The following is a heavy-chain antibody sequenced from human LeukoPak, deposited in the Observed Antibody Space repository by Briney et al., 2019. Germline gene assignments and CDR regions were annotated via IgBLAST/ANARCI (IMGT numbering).Heavy chain of an antibody. J-gene: IGHJ6*03. CDR1: GFTFSTYG. CDR3: VKDAATRVTGGYFYYYLDV. V-gene: IGHV3-30*02. CDR2: IRYDTINK. Sequence: GGSLRLSCAASGFTFSTYGMHCVRQAPGKGLEWVAFIRYDTINKYYADSVEGRFTISRDDSKNTLYLQMNSLRAEDTAVYYCVKDAATRVTGGYFYYYLDVWGNGTTVTVSS. D-gene: IGHD2-15*01.